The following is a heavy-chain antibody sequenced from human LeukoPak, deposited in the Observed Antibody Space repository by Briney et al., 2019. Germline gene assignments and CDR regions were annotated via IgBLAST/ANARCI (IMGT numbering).Heavy chain of an antibody. CDR1: GYTFSTYA. Sequence: ASVKVSCKASGYTFSTYAITWVRQAPEQGLEWIGWISVYRGNTKFAQSFQGRVAMTTDTSTTTAYMELTSLRSDDTAVYFCARSKSNYDNSGYIPLDYWGQGTLVTVSS. J-gene: IGHJ4*02. V-gene: IGHV1-18*01. CDR2: ISVYRGNT. D-gene: IGHD3-22*01. CDR3: ARSKSNYDNSGYIPLDY.